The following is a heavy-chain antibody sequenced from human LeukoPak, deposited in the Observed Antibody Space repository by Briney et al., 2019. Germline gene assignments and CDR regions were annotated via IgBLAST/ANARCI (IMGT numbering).Heavy chain of an antibody. D-gene: IGHD5-18*01. CDR3: ARDDREDTAMVSDY. V-gene: IGHV3-30-3*01. CDR1: GFTFSSYA. Sequence: PGRSLRHSCAASGFTFSSYAMHWVRQAPGKGLEWVAVISYDGSNKYYADSVKGRFTISRDNSKNTLYLQMNSLRAEDTAVYYCARDDREDTAMVSDYWGQGTLVTVSS. J-gene: IGHJ4*02. CDR2: ISYDGSNK.